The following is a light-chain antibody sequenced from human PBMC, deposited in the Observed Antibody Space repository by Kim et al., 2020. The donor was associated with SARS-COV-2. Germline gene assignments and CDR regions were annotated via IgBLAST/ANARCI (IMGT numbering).Light chain of an antibody. V-gene: IGLV3-21*04. CDR1: NIGSKS. J-gene: IGLJ3*02. Sequence: SYELTQPPSVSVAPGKTARITCGGNNIGSKSVHWYQQKPGQAPVLVIYYDSDRPSGIPERFSGSNSGNTATLTISRVEAGDEADYYCQVWDKVFGGGTKLTVL. CDR3: QVWDKV. CDR2: YDS.